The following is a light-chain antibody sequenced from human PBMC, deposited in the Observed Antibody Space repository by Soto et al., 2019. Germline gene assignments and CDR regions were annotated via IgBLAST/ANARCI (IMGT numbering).Light chain of an antibody. V-gene: IGKV3-20*01. J-gene: IGKJ1*01. Sequence: EIVWTQSPGTLSLSPGERATLSCRASQSVSNNYLAWYQQKPGQAPRLLIYGASNRATGIPDRSSGSGSGTDFTLTIRRLEPEDFAVYYCQQYGSSGTFGQGTKVDIK. CDR2: GAS. CDR3: QQYGSSGT. CDR1: QSVSNNY.